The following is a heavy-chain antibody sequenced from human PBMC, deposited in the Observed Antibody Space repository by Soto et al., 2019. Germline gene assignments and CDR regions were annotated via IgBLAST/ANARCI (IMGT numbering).Heavy chain of an antibody. CDR3: ARDRGLNTSPLYYFDY. D-gene: IGHD3-10*01. V-gene: IGHV3-33*01. CDR1: GFTFSNYG. J-gene: IGHJ4*02. Sequence: GGSLRLSCAASGFTFSNYGMHWVRQAPGKGLEWVAVIWYGGSDKYYAASVKGRFTISRDNSKNTLYLEMNSLRAEDTAVYYCARDRGLNTSPLYYFDYWGQGTLVTVSS. CDR2: IWYGGSDK.